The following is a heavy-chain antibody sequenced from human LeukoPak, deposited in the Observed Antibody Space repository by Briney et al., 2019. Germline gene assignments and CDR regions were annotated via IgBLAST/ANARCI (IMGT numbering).Heavy chain of an antibody. Sequence: SETLSLTCTVSGGSISSSSYFWGWIRQPPGKGLEWIGRIYYSGSTYYNPSLKNRVTIPVDTSKPQFSLKLSSVTAADTAVYYCARLVRFTMVRGAHFDYWGQGTLVTASS. V-gene: IGHV4-39*01. D-gene: IGHD3-10*01. CDR1: GGSISSSSYF. CDR3: ARLVRFTMVRGAHFDY. CDR2: IYYSGST. J-gene: IGHJ4*02.